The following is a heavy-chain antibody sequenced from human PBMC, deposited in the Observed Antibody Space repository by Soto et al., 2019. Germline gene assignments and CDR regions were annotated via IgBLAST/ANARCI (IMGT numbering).Heavy chain of an antibody. CDR1: GGSISSYY. D-gene: IGHD3-9*01. V-gene: IGHV4-34*01. CDR2: INHSGST. Sequence: SETLSLTCTVSGGSISSYYWSWIRQPPGKGLEWIGEINHSGSTNYNPSLKSRVTISVDTSKNQFSLKLSSVTAADTAVYYCARAPYYDILTGYPRREAFDIWGQGTMVTVSS. CDR3: ARAPYYDILTGYPRREAFDI. J-gene: IGHJ3*02.